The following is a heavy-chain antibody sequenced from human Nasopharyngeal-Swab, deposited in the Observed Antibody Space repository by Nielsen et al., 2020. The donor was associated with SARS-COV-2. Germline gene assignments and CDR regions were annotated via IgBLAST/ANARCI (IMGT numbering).Heavy chain of an antibody. Sequence: GESLKISCETYGFVFRNYWMNWVRHSPGKGPEWVARIDFDGRITNYTNSVRGRFTVSRDNANAKLFLQMDSLRVEDTAMYYCARRHYDIPIAYHLDYWGQGALVSVSS. CDR1: GFVFRNYW. V-gene: IGHV3-74*01. CDR3: ARRHYDIPIAYHLDY. D-gene: IGHD3-9*01. J-gene: IGHJ4*02. CDR2: IDFDGRIT.